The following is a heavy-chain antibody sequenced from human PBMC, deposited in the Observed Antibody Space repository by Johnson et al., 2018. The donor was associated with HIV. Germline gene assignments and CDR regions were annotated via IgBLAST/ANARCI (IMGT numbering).Heavy chain of an antibody. Sequence: VQLVESGGGLVQPGGSLRLSCAASGFTISNNYMSWVRQAPGKGLEWVSVIYSGGSTYYADSVTGRFTISRDISKNTLYLQMNSLRAEDTAGYYCARAGATSEGRSTFEIWGPGTMVTVSS. D-gene: IGHD5-24*01. CDR1: GFTISNNY. J-gene: IGHJ3*02. CDR3: ARAGATSEGRSTFEI. V-gene: IGHV3-66*01. CDR2: IYSGGST.